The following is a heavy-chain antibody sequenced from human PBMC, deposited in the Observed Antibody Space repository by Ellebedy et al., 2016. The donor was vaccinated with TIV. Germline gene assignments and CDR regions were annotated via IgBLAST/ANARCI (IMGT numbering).Heavy chain of an antibody. CDR3: ARDPIIAAAGDYYYYGMDV. CDR2: IYYSGST. V-gene: IGHV4-39*07. D-gene: IGHD6-13*01. Sequence: SETLSLXXTVSGGSISSYYWGWIRQPPGKGLEWIGSIYYSGSTYYNPSLKSRVTISVDTSKNQFSLKLSSVTAADTAVYYCARDPIIAAAGDYYYYGMDVWGQGTTVTVSS. CDR1: GGSISSYY. J-gene: IGHJ6*02.